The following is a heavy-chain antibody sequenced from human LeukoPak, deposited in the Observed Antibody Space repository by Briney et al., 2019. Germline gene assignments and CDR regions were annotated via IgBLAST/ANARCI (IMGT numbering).Heavy chain of an antibody. J-gene: IGHJ3*01. CDR2: MSYSGRT. V-gene: IGHV4-59*01. Sequence: PSETLSLICTVSGASINASYWTCPPQSPETKIERTASMSYSGRTDSNPSLKSRVSMSVGPSKSQFSLRLTSATAADTAIYYCAQQVVGTSNNFDVWGQGTFVAVSS. D-gene: IGHD6-13*01. CDR3: AQQVVGTSNNFDV. CDR1: GASINASY.